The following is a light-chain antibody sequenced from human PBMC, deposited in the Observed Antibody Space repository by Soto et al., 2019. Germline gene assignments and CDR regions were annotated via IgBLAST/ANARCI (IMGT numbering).Light chain of an antibody. V-gene: IGKV3D-15*01. J-gene: IGKJ4*01. CDR3: QQYHDWPPLT. CDR1: QSINRN. CDR2: GAS. Sequence: EIIMTQSPATLSVSPGERATLYCRASQSINRNLAWYQQKPGPAPRLLFYGASSRSTGVPDRFSVSGSGTDFTLTISRLEPEDFAVYYCQQYHDWPPLTFGGGTKVDI.